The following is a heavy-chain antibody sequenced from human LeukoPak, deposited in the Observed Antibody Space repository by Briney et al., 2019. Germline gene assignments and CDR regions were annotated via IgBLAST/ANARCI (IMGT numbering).Heavy chain of an antibody. CDR1: GFTFSSYW. Sequence: GGSLRLSCAASGFTFSSYWMSWVRQAPGKGLEWVANIKQDGSEKYYVDSVKGRFTISRDNAKNSLYLQMNSLRAEDTAVYSCARDRGVVPAASRFDPWGQGTLVTVSS. J-gene: IGHJ5*02. V-gene: IGHV3-7*01. CDR3: ARDRGVVPAASRFDP. CDR2: IKQDGSEK. D-gene: IGHD2-2*01.